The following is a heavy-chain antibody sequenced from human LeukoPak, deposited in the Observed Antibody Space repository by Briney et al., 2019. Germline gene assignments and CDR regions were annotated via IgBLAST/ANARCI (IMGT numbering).Heavy chain of an antibody. CDR3: ARDNDYGDPDY. CDR2: ISSSDSTI. Sequence: GGSLRLSCAASGFIFSSYEMNWVRHAPGKGLESVSYISSSDSTISYADSVRGRFTISRDNAENSLYLQMNSLRAEDTAVYYCARDNDYGDPDYWGQGTLVTVSS. CDR1: GFIFSSYE. J-gene: IGHJ4*02. D-gene: IGHD4-17*01. V-gene: IGHV3-48*03.